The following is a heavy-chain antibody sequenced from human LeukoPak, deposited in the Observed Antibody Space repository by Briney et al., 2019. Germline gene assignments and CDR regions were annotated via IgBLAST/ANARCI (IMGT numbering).Heavy chain of an antibody. CDR3: ARAIAEAGTDS. D-gene: IGHD6-19*01. J-gene: IGHJ4*02. CDR2: INSDGYSI. CDR1: GFTFSSYW. V-gene: IGHV3-74*01. Sequence: GGSLRLSRAASGFTFSSYWMHWVRQAPGKGPVWLARINSDGYSISYADSVKGRFTISRDNAKKTLYLQMNTLRAEDTAMYYCARAIAEAGTDSWGQGTLVTVSS.